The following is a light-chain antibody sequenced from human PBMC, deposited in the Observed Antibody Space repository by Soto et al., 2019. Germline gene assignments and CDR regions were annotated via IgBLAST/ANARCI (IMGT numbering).Light chain of an antibody. Sequence: QSVLTQPASVSGSPGQSITISCTGTSSDVGGYIYVSWYQQHPGKAPKLMIYEVSNRPSGVSNRFSGSKSGNTASLTISGLQPEDEADYYCSSYTSNSTSFHWVFGGGTKLTVL. J-gene: IGLJ3*02. CDR2: EVS. CDR1: SSDVGGYIY. V-gene: IGLV2-14*01. CDR3: SSYTSNSTSFHWV.